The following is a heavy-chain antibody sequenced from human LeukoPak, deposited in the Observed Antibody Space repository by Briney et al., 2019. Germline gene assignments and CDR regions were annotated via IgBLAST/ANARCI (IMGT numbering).Heavy chain of an antibody. J-gene: IGHJ6*02. CDR2: INHSGST. D-gene: IGHD6-13*01. Sequence: SETLSLTCAVYGGSFSGYYWSWIRQPPGKGLEWIGEINHSGSTNYNPSLKSRVTISVDTSKNQFSLKLSSVTPEDTAVYYCARAQGAAGTRYYYYYYGMDVWGQGTTVTVSS. CDR1: GGSFSGYY. V-gene: IGHV4-34*01. CDR3: ARAQGAAGTRYYYYYYGMDV.